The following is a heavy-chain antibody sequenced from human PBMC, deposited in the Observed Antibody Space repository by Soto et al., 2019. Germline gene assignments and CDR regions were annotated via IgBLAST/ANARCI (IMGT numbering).Heavy chain of an antibody. Sequence: QVQLVESGGGVVQPGRSLRLSCAASGFTFSSYGMHWVRQAPGKGLEWVAVISYDGSNKYYADSVKGRITISRDNSKNTLYLTMTSLRAEDTAVYSCAKSGSGWSDYWGQGTLVTVSS. CDR2: ISYDGSNK. J-gene: IGHJ4*02. CDR3: AKSGSGWSDY. V-gene: IGHV3-30*18. D-gene: IGHD6-19*01. CDR1: GFTFSSYG.